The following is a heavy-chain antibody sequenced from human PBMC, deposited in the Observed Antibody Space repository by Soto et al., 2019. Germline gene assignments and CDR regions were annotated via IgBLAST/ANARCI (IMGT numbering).Heavy chain of an antibody. CDR3: AVGGILTGYPSYGMDV. D-gene: IGHD3-9*01. Sequence: SETLSLTCTVSGGSISSGDYYWSWIRQPPGKGLEWIGYIYYSGSTYYNPSLKSRVTISVDTSKNQFSLKLSSVTAAVTAVYSCAVGGILTGYPSYGMDVWGQGTT. V-gene: IGHV4-30-4*01. CDR1: GGSISSGDYY. CDR2: IYYSGST. J-gene: IGHJ6*02.